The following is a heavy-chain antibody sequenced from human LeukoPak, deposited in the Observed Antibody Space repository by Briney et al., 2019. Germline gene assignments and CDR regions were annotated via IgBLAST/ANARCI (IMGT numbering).Heavy chain of an antibody. CDR3: ARKALWSGSYNWFDP. J-gene: IGHJ5*02. D-gene: IGHD3-3*01. CDR1: GGSISSGSYY. CDR2: IYTSGST. V-gene: IGHV4-61*02. Sequence: SETLSLTCTVSGGSISSGSYYWSWIRQPAGKGLEWIGRIYTSGSTNYNPSLKSRVTISVDTSENRFSLRLSSVTAADTAVYYCARKALWSGSYNWFDPWGQGTLVTVSS.